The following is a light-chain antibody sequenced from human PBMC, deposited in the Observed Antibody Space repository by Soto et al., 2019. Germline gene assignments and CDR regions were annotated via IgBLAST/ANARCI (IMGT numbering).Light chain of an antibody. CDR2: RND. Sequence: QSVLTQPPSASGTPGQRVTISCSGSSSNIESNYVYWYQQLPGSAPELLIYRNDQRPSGVPDRFSGSKSGTSASLAISGLRSEDEADYYCAAWDDSLSALVFGGGTKVTVL. V-gene: IGLV1-47*01. CDR1: SSNIESNY. J-gene: IGLJ3*02. CDR3: AAWDDSLSALV.